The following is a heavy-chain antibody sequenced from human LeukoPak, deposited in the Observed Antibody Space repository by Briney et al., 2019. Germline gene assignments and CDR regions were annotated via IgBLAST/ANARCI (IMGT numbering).Heavy chain of an antibody. Sequence: SVTVSCKASGFTFTSSAVQWVRQARGQRLEWIGWIVVGSGNTNYAQKFQEGVTITRDMSTSTAYKELSSLRSEDTAVYYCAADGEAHDAFDIWGQGTMVTVSS. CDR1: GFTFTSSA. CDR2: IVVGSGNT. J-gene: IGHJ3*02. CDR3: AADGEAHDAFDI. V-gene: IGHV1-58*01.